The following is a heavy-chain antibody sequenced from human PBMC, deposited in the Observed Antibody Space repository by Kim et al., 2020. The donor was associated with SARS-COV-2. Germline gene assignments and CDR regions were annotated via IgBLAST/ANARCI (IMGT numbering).Heavy chain of an antibody. CDR2: IRDNGGST. CDR1: GFTFNNYA. V-gene: IGHV3-23*01. Sequence: GGSLRLSCAASGFTFNNYAMSWVRQAPGKGLEWVAGIRDNGGSTKSADSVKGRFSISRDKSKNTLYLQMDSLRAEDTAVYYCAKVTPVSSSWFEWFHHWGQGTLVTVSS. D-gene: IGHD6-13*01. J-gene: IGHJ1*01. CDR3: AKVTPVSSSWFEWFHH.